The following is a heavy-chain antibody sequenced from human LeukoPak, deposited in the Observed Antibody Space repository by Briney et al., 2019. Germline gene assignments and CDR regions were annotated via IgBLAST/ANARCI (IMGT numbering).Heavy chain of an antibody. J-gene: IGHJ4*02. Sequence: PGGSLRLSCAASGFTFSSYWMHWVRQAPGKGLVWVSRINSDGSSTSYADSVKGRFTISRDNAKNTLYLQMNSLRAEDTAVYYCARVQHYYCSSTSCYRYSDYWGQGTLVNVSS. CDR1: GFTFSSYW. D-gene: IGHD2-2*01. V-gene: IGHV3-74*01. CDR3: ARVQHYYCSSTSCYRYSDY. CDR2: INSDGSST.